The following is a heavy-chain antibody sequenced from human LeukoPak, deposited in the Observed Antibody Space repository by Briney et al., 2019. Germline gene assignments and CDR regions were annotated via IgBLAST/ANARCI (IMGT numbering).Heavy chain of an antibody. V-gene: IGHV4-4*07. D-gene: IGHD2-2*01. CDR3: ARAVVPAAIWYYYYMDV. Sequence: PSETLSLTCTVSGGSISSYYWSWIRQPAGKGLEWIGRIYISGSTNYNPSLKSRVTMSVDTSKNQFSLKLSSVTAADTAVYYCARAVVPAAIWYYYYMDVWGKGTTVTISS. CDR1: GGSISSYY. CDR2: IYISGST. J-gene: IGHJ6*03.